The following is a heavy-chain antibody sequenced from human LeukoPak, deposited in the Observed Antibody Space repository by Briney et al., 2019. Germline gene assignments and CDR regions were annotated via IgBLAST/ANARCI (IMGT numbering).Heavy chain of an antibody. CDR2: ISSSSSYI. J-gene: IGHJ4*02. D-gene: IGHD1-1*01. V-gene: IGHV3-21*01. CDR3: ARVREGTFGY. Sequence: GGSLRLSCAASGFTFSSYSMNWVRQAPGKGLEWVSSISSSSSYIYYADSVKGRFTISRDNAKNSLYLQMNNLRAEDTAVYYCARVREGTFGYWGQGTLVTVSS. CDR1: GFTFSSYS.